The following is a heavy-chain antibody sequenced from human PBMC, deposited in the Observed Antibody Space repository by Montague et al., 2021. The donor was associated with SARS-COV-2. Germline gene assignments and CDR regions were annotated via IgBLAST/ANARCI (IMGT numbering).Heavy chain of an antibody. Sequence: SLRLSCAASGFTFGDYAINWVRQSPGKGLEWVSSISGNSTTAYYAESVLGRFTISRDNSKNTVLLPMHSLRVKDAAVYYCAKALYSGGFFFESGSDFWGQGTLVTVSS. V-gene: IGHV3-23*01. J-gene: IGHJ4*02. CDR1: GFTFGDYA. CDR3: AKALYSGGFFFESGSDF. CDR2: ISGNSTTA. D-gene: IGHD6-19*01.